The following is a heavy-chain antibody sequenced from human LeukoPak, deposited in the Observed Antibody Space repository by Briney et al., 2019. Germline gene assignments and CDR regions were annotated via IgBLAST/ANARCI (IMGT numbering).Heavy chain of an antibody. CDR2: IYSGGST. Sequence: GGSLRLSCAASGFTVSSNYMSWVRQAPGKGLEWVSVIYSGGSTYYADSVKGRFTISRDNSKNTLYLQMNSLRAEDTAVYYCARERPAIAAAGDAFDIWGQGTMVTVSS. V-gene: IGHV3-53*01. CDR3: ARERPAIAAAGDAFDI. D-gene: IGHD6-13*01. J-gene: IGHJ3*02. CDR1: GFTVSSNY.